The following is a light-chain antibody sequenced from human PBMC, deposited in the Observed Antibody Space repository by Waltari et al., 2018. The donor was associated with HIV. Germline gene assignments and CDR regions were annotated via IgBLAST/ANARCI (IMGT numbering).Light chain of an antibody. CDR1: SGYVNNYNY. J-gene: IGLJ3*02. V-gene: IGLV2-11*01. Sequence: QSALTQTRSVSGSPGHSVTISCTGTSGYVNNYNYVSWYQHHPGEAPNLVIFGVSKRPSGVPDRFSGSNSGNTASLPISGLQAEDEGHYYCCSYAGSNIRWVFGGGTKLTVL. CDR3: CSYAGSNIRWV. CDR2: GVS.